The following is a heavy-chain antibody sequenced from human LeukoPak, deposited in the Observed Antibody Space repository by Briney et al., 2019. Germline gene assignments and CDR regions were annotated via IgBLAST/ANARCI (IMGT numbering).Heavy chain of an antibody. D-gene: IGHD6-13*01. CDR2: ITSSSIYK. V-gene: IGHV3-21*01. CDR3: ARNGGGSSSWYNWFDP. J-gene: IGHJ5*02. Sequence: PGGSLRLSCATSGFTFSRYNMNWVRQAPGKGLEWVSSITSSSIYKYYADSVRGLFTISRDNAKNSLYLQMTSLRAEDTAVYYCARNGGGSSSWYNWFDPWGQGTLVTVSS. CDR1: GFTFSRYN.